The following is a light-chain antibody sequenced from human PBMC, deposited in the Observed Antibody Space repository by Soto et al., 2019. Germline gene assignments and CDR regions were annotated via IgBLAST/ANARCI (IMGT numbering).Light chain of an antibody. Sequence: SLATGAWCTGKNATLSGGSSQSVSSYLAWYQQKPGQAPRLLIYGASSRATGIPDRFSGSGSGTDFTLTISRLEPEDFAVYYCQPYGSSTVWPSGQG. CDR2: GAS. J-gene: IGKJ1*01. CDR3: QPYGSSTVWP. V-gene: IGKV3-20*01. CDR1: QSVSSY.